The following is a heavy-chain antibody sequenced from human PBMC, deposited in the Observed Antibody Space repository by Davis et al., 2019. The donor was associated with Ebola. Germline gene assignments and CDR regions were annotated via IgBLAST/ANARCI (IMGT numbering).Heavy chain of an antibody. CDR2: INHSGST. J-gene: IGHJ5*02. CDR3: ARRRIGGSGYYPA. V-gene: IGHV4-34*01. Sequence: SETLSLTCTVSGGSFSGYYWSWIRQPPGKGLEWIGEINHSGSTDYNPSLKSRVTISVDTSKNQFSLKLSSVTAADTAVYYCARRRIGGSGYYPAWGQGTLVTVSS. CDR1: GGSFSGYY. D-gene: IGHD3-3*01.